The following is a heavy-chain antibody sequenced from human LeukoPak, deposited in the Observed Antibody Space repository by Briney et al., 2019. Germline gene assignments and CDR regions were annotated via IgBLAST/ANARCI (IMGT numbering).Heavy chain of an antibody. CDR1: GGSISSGGYS. D-gene: IGHD3-10*01. J-gene: IGHJ6*02. CDR2: IYHSGST. CDR3: ARAHVVRGVIGYYYYGMDV. Sequence: PSQTLSLTCAVSGGSISSGGYSWSWIRHPPGKGLEWIGYIYHSGSTYYNPSLKSRVTISVDRSKNQFSLKLSSVTAADTAVYYCARAHVVRGVIGYYYYGMDVWGQGTTVTVSS. V-gene: IGHV4-30-2*01.